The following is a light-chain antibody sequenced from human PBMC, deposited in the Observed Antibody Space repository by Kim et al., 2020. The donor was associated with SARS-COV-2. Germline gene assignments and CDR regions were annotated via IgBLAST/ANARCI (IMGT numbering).Light chain of an antibody. CDR3: KQYETYWT. CDR1: QSVDGW. J-gene: IGKJ1*01. CDR2: QAS. V-gene: IGKV1-5*03. Sequence: DIQLTQSPSTLSAFVGDRVTITCRASQSVDGWLAWYQQRPGKAPRLLIYQASKLASGVPSRFSGSGSGTDFTLTVNNLQPHDSAIYYCKQYETYWTFGPGTRVEI.